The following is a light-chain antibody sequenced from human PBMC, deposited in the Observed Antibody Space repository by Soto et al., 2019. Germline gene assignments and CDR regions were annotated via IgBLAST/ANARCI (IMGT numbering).Light chain of an antibody. V-gene: IGLV2-23*02. J-gene: IGLJ1*01. CDR1: SSDVGSYNL. Sequence: QSVLTQPASVSGSPGQSITISCTGTSSDVGSYNLVSWYQQHPGKAPKLMIYEVSKRPSGVSNRFSGSKSGNTASLTISGLQAEDEADYYCCSYAGSSTVAFYGFGTGTKVTVL. CDR2: EVS. CDR3: CSYAGSSTVAFYG.